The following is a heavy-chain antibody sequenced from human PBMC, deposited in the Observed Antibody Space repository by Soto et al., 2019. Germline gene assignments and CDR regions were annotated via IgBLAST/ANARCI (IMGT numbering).Heavy chain of an antibody. D-gene: IGHD3-16*01. Sequence: QITLKESGPTLVKPTQTLTLTCTFSGFSLTTRGVGVGWIRQPPGKALECLALIYWDDDKRYSPSLQSRLSLTKDTSKNQVVLTMPNVAPVDTATYYCAHIPNYYQYDWFDPWGQGTLVSVSS. V-gene: IGHV2-5*02. CDR1: GFSLTTRGVG. J-gene: IGHJ5*02. CDR3: AHIPNYYQYDWFDP. CDR2: IYWDDDK.